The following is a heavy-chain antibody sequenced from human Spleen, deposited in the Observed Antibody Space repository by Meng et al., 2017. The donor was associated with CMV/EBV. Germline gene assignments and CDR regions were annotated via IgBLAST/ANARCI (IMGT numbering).Heavy chain of an antibody. CDR3: AHTGTAMVDESDYFDH. V-gene: IGHV2-5*01. CDR1: SISTGGVG. CDR2: IYWNNNK. Sequence: SISTGGVGGGWRQQPPEEVLERRDIIYWNNNKRYSPSMKRRMTIAKATSNNQALLTMTNMDPVDTATYYCAHTGTAMVDESDYFDHWGQGTLVTVSS. D-gene: IGHD5-18*01. J-gene: IGHJ4*02.